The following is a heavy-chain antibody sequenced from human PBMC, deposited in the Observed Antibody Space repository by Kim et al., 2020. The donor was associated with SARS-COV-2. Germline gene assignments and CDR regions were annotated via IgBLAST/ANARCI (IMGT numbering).Heavy chain of an antibody. CDR3: AKDSSPLLLWFGELSNV. CDR2: ISWNSGSI. J-gene: IGHJ6*01. CDR1: GFTFDDYA. D-gene: IGHD3-10*01. Sequence: GGSLRLSCAASGFTFDDYAMHWVRQAPGKGLEWVSGISWNSGSIGYADSVKGRFTISRDNAKNSLYLQMNSLRAEDTALYYCAKDSSPLLLWFGELSNV. V-gene: IGHV3-9*01.